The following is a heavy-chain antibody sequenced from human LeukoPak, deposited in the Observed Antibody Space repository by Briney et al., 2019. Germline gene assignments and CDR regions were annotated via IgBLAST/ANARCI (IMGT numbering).Heavy chain of an antibody. V-gene: IGHV4-31*03. CDR1: GGSISSGLYS. J-gene: IGHJ5*02. CDR3: ARQTGRIPHLRFDP. Sequence: PSETLSLTCIVSGGSISSGLYSWSWIRQHPGKGLEWIGYIDYSGSTYYNPSLKSRVRILLDTSKNQFSLKLSSVTAADTAVYYCARQTGRIPHLRFDPWGQGTLVTVSS. CDR2: IDYSGST. D-gene: IGHD1-1*01.